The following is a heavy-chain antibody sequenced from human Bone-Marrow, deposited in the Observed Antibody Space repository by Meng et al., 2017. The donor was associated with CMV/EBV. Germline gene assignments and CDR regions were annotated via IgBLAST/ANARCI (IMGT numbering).Heavy chain of an antibody. CDR2: IHYSGSS. Sequence: SETLSLTCTVSGGSISSYYWSWIRQPPGKGLEWIGYIHYSGSSNYNPSLRSRATMPMDMSKNQFSLRLTSVTAADTAVYYCAKTARIPTAWGQGTLVTVPS. V-gene: IGHV4-59*01. CDR1: GGSISSYY. J-gene: IGHJ1*01. D-gene: IGHD2-21*01. CDR3: AKTARIPTA.